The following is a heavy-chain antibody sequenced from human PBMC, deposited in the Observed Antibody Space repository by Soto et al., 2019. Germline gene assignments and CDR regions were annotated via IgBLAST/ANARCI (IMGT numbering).Heavy chain of an antibody. CDR2: INHSGST. CDR3: ARGQRRRVAATSSGWFDP. CDR1: GGSFSGYH. V-gene: IGHV4-34*01. D-gene: IGHD2-15*01. J-gene: IGHJ5*02. Sequence: SETLSLTCAVYGGSFSGYHWSWIRQPPGKGLEWIGEINHSGSTNYNPSLKSRVTISVDTSKNQFSLKLSSVTAADTAVYYCARGQRRRVAATSSGWFDPWGQGTLVTVSS.